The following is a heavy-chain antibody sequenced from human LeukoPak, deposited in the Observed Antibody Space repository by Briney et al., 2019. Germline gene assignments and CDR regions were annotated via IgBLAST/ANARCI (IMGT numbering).Heavy chain of an antibody. J-gene: IGHJ5*02. CDR3: ARDPAAIAAAGTEYNWFDP. D-gene: IGHD6-13*01. CDR2: INPNSGGT. V-gene: IGHV1-2*02. Sequence: PGASVKVSCKASGYTFTGYYMHWVRQAPGQGLEWMGWINPNSGGTNYAQKFQGRVTMTRDTSISTAYMELSRLRSDDTAVYYCARDPAAIAAAGTEYNWFDPWGQGPRSPSPQ. CDR1: GYTFTGYY.